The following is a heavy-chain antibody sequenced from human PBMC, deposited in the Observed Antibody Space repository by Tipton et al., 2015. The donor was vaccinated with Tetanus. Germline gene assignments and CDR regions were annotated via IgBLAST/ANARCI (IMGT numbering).Heavy chain of an antibody. V-gene: IGHV3-21*01. CDR3: ASGSSLDY. J-gene: IGHJ4*02. Sequence: FLRLSCSVSGFLFSSYTMNWVRQAPGRGLEWASSISSTTSYIYYSDSVKGRFTISRDNAKNSLYLQMNSLTADDTAVYFCASGSSLDYWGQGTLVTVSS. D-gene: IGHD6-6*01. CDR1: GFLFSSYT. CDR2: ISSTTSYI.